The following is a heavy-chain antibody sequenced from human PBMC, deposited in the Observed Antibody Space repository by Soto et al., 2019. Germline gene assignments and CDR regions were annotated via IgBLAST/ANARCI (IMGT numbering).Heavy chain of an antibody. D-gene: IGHD3-10*01. CDR1: GFTVSSNY. Sequence: EVQLVETGGGLIQPGGSLRLSCAASGFTVSSNYMSWVRQAPGKGLEWVSVIYSGGSTYYADSVKGRFTISRDNSKNTLYLQMNSLRAEDTAVYYCARVLSMARSWFDPWCQGTLVTVSS. CDR2: IYSGGST. V-gene: IGHV3-53*02. CDR3: ARVLSMARSWFDP. J-gene: IGHJ5*02.